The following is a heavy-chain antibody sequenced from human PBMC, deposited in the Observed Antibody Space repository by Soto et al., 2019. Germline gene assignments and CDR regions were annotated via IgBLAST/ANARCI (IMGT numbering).Heavy chain of an antibody. Sequence: ASVKVSCKASGGTFSSYAISWVRQAPGQGLEWMGGIIPIFGTANYAQKFQGRVTITADESTSTAYMELSSLRSEDTAVYYCARGRGMVGDFDIPGPVTMVTVSS. CDR1: GGTFSSYA. CDR3: ARGRGMVGDFDI. D-gene: IGHD3-10*01. J-gene: IGHJ3*02. V-gene: IGHV1-69*13. CDR2: IIPIFGTA.